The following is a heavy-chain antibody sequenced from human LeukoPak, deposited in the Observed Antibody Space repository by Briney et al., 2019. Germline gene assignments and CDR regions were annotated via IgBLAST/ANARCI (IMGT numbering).Heavy chain of an antibody. CDR1: GFTFSSYE. Sequence: PGGSLRLSCAASGFTFSSYEMNWVRQAPGKGLEWVSYISSTGGAKHYADSVKGRFTISRDNAKNSLYLQMNTLRAEDTAVYYCARDSLVRGVTTPWVDPWGQGTLVTVSS. V-gene: IGHV3-48*03. CDR2: ISSTGGAK. J-gene: IGHJ5*02. CDR3: ARDSLVRGVTTPWVDP. D-gene: IGHD3-10*01.